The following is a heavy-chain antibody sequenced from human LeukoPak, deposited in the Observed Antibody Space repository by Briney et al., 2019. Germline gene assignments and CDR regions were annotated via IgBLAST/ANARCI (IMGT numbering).Heavy chain of an antibody. Sequence: GESLKISCKGSGYSLSSYWIAWVRQMPGKGLEWMGIIYPGDSDSKYSRSFQGQVTISADKSMNTAYLQWSSLKASDSAMYYCARRLGGADVFDIWGQGTMVTVSS. V-gene: IGHV5-51*01. CDR1: GYSLSSYW. CDR3: ARRLGGADVFDI. J-gene: IGHJ3*02. D-gene: IGHD3-16*01. CDR2: IYPGDSDS.